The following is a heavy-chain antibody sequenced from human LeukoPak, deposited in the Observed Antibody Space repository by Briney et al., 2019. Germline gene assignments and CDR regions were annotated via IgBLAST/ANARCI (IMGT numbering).Heavy chain of an antibody. J-gene: IGHJ3*02. CDR3: ARDLVSSGWDLNAFDI. CDR1: GYTFTSYG. V-gene: IGHV1-18*01. Sequence: GASVKVSCKASGYTFTSYGISWVRQAPGQGLEWMGWISAYNGNTNYAQKLQGRVTMTTDTSTSTAYMELRSLRSDDTAVYYCARDLVSSGWDLNAFDIWGQGTMVTVSS. D-gene: IGHD6-19*01. CDR2: ISAYNGNT.